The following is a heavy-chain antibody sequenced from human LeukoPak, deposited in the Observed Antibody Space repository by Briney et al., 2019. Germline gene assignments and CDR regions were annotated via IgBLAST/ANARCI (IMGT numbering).Heavy chain of an antibody. V-gene: IGHV4-59*01. CDR1: GGSISSYY. CDR3: ARFLYSSSYAFDI. D-gene: IGHD6-13*01. Sequence: SEPLSLTCTVSGGSISSYYWSWIRQPAGKGLEWIGYIYYSGSTNYNPSLKSRVTISVDASKNQFSLKLSSVTAADTAVYYCARFLYSSSYAFDIWGQGTMVTVSS. CDR2: IYYSGST. J-gene: IGHJ3*02.